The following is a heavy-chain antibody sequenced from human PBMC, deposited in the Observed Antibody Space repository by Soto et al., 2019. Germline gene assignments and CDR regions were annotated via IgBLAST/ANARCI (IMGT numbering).Heavy chain of an antibody. Sequence: ESGGGSVQPGRSLSRSCVASGFTFESYAMPWVRQVPGEGLEWVSGISWNSGSIGYEDSVKGRFTISRDNAQKSLYLEMNSLRVEDTAFYYCVKDIHEQWLVSHFEYWGQGALVTVSS. V-gene: IGHV3-9*01. CDR3: VKDIHEQWLVSHFEY. CDR1: GFTFESYA. D-gene: IGHD6-19*01. J-gene: IGHJ4*02. CDR2: ISWNSGSI.